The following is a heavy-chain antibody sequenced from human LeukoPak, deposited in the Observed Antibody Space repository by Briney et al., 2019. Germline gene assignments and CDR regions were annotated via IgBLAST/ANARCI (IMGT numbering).Heavy chain of an antibody. CDR3: ARDDCSSTSCQPYYYYGMDV. J-gene: IGHJ6*02. CDR2: IIPIFGTA. D-gene: IGHD2-2*01. Sequence: SVKVSCKASGGTFSSYAISWVRQAPGQGLEWMGGIIPIFGTANYAQKFQGRVTITADESTCTAYMELSSLRSEDTAVYYCARDDCSSTSCQPYYYYGMDVWGQGTTVTVSS. CDR1: GGTFSSYA. V-gene: IGHV1-69*13.